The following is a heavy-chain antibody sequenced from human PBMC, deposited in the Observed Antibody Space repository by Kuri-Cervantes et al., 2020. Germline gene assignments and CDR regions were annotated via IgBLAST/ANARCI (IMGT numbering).Heavy chain of an antibody. Sequence: GSLRLSCTVSGGSFSGYYWSWIRQPPGKGLEWIGEINHSGSTNYNPSLKSRVTISVDTSKNQFSLKLSSVTAADTAVYYCAWGDGMDVWGQGTTVTVSS. CDR3: AWGDGMDV. J-gene: IGHJ6*02. CDR2: INHSGST. V-gene: IGHV4-34*01. CDR1: GGSFSGYY.